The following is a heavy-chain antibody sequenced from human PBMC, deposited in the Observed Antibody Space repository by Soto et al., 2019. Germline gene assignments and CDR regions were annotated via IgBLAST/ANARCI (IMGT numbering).Heavy chain of an antibody. Sequence: PGGSLRLSCAASGFTFSSSWMHWVRQAPGKGLVWVSRINGDGSSTHYADSVKGRFTISRDNAKNTLYLQMNGLGAEDTALYSCSYYGSGYIRDWGQGTLVTVSS. CDR1: GFTFSSSW. D-gene: IGHD3-22*01. CDR3: SYYGSGYIRD. V-gene: IGHV3-74*01. J-gene: IGHJ4*02. CDR2: INGDGSST.